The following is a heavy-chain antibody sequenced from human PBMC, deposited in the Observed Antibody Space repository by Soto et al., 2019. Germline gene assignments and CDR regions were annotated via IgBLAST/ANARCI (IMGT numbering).Heavy chain of an antibody. V-gene: IGHV3-23*01. CDR3: AKDGGSSWYPFDY. D-gene: IGHD6-13*01. Sequence: GSPRLSCAASGFTFSSYAMSWVRQAPGKGLEWVSAISGSGGSTYYADSVKGRFTISRDNSKNTLYLQMNSLRAEDTAVYYCAKDGGSSWYPFDYWGHGTLVTVS. CDR1: GFTFSSYA. CDR2: ISGSGGST. J-gene: IGHJ4*01.